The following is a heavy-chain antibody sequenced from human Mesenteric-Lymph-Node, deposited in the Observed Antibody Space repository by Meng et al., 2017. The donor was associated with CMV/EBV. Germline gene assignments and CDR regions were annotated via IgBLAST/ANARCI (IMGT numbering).Heavy chain of an antibody. J-gene: IGHJ4*02. V-gene: IGHV4-61*02. CDR1: GDAISSGNNY. CDR3: ARASCSGGTCYDPVFYFDY. CDR2: IYTTGST. Sequence: QVQLQESGPGLVKRSQALSLTCTVSGDAISSGNNYWSWNRQPAGKGLEWIGRIYTTGSTSYNPSLKSRVTISVGTSKNQFSLTFRSVTAADTAMYYCARASCSGGTCYDPVFYFDYWGRGTLVTVSS. D-gene: IGHD2-15*01.